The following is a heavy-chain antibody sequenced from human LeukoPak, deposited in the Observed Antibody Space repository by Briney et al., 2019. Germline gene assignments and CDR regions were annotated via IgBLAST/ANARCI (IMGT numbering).Heavy chain of an antibody. CDR2: INSDGSST. V-gene: IGHV3-74*01. J-gene: IGHJ4*02. CDR3: ARAGQQLVLVPFVY. D-gene: IGHD6-13*01. Sequence: GGSLRLSCAASGFTFSSYWMHWVRQAPGKGLVWVSRINSDGSSTSYADSVKGRFTISRDNAKNTLYLQMNSLRAEDTAVYYCARAGQQLVLVPFVYCGQGIPVTVSS. CDR1: GFTFSSYW.